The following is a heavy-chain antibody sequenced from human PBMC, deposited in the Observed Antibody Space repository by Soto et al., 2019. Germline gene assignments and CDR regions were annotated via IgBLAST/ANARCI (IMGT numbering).Heavy chain of an antibody. D-gene: IGHD5-12*01. CDR3: AKPSPYSFGFFGS. CDR1: GFTFSQSA. J-gene: IGHJ4*02. V-gene: IGHV3-23*01. Sequence: VQLLASGGGLIQPGESLTLSCGASGFTFSQSAMRWVRQDPGQGLECVSAISIGGGSLYYADSVKGRFTISRDDSENRLYLQMNRLRADDTAVYYCAKPSPYSFGFFGSWGQGTLVTVSS. CDR2: ISIGGGSL.